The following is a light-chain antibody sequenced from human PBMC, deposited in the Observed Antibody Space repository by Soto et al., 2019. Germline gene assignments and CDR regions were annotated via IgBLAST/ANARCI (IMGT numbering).Light chain of an antibody. CDR3: QQYGSSPLT. J-gene: IGKJ4*01. CDR2: GAS. CDR1: QSFSSSY. V-gene: IGKV3-20*01. Sequence: EIVLTQSPGTLSLSPGERATLSCRASQSFSSSYLAWYRQKPGQAPRLLIYGASSRATGIPDRFSGSGSGTDFTLTISRLEPEDFAVYYCQQYGSSPLTFGGGTKVEI.